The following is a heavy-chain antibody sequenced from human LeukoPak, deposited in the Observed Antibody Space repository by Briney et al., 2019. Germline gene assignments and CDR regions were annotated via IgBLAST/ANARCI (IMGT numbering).Heavy chain of an antibody. V-gene: IGHV3-66*01. CDR2: IYSGGNT. CDR1: GSTVSRNY. J-gene: IGHJ4*02. D-gene: IGHD6-19*01. Sequence: GGSLRLSCAASGSTVSRNYMSWVRQAPGKGLECVSVIYSGGNTYYTDSVKGRFTISRDNSKNTLLLQMNSLRAEDTAVYYCAKVRWDNSGWYYLDSWGQGTLVTVSS. CDR3: AKVRWDNSGWYYLDS.